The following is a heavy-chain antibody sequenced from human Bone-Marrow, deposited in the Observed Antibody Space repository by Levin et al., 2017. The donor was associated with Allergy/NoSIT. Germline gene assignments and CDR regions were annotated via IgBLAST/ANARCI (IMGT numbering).Heavy chain of an antibody. J-gene: IGHJ4*02. V-gene: IGHV3-23*01. CDR3: AKAGSGWFRHRRDS. CDR2: ISGSGAGT. CDR1: GFTFRTYA. Sequence: GESLKISCAASGFTFRTYAMSWVRQAPGKGLEWLSGISGSGAGTFYADSVKGRFNISKDNSKNMVYLQLNSLRVEDTAVYYCAKAGSGWFRHRRDSWGQGTLVTVSS. D-gene: IGHD6-19*01.